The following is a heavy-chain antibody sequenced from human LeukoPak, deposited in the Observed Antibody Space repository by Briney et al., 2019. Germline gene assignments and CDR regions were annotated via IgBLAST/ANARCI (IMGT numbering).Heavy chain of an antibody. CDR3: VRSPIGASAY. Sequence: ASVKVTCKPSGYTFTDSYIHLVRQAPGGGLQWMGWISPNNGDTKYGEDFKDRVTMTRDTSINTAYMELTGLTPDDTAVYYCVRSPIGASAYWGRGTLVTVSS. D-gene: IGHD3-10*01. CDR1: GYTFTDSY. CDR2: ISPNNGDT. V-gene: IGHV1-2*02. J-gene: IGHJ4*02.